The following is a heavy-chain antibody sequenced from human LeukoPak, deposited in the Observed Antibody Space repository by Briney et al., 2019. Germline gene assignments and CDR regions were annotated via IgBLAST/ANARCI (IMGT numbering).Heavy chain of an antibody. CDR1: GGSISSSSYY. J-gene: IGHJ3*01. Sequence: SETLSLTCTVSGGSISSSSYYWGWIRQPPGKGLEWIGSIYYSGSTYYNPSLKSRVTISVDTSKNQFSLKLSSVTAADTAVYYCARAAARRIVDYWGQGTMVTVSS. D-gene: IGHD6-6*01. CDR3: ARAAARRIVDY. CDR2: IYYSGST. V-gene: IGHV4-39*01.